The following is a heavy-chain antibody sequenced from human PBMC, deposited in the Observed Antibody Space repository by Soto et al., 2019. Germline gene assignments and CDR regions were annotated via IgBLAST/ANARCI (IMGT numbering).Heavy chain of an antibody. Sequence: ASVKVSCKASGYTFTSYAMHWVRQAPGQRLEWMGWINAGNGNTKYSQKFQGRVTITRDTSASTAYMELSSLRSEDTAVYYCARDRRYNWNNFDYWGQGTLVTVSS. CDR2: INAGNGNT. CDR3: ARDRRYNWNNFDY. D-gene: IGHD1-20*01. V-gene: IGHV1-3*01. J-gene: IGHJ4*02. CDR1: GYTFTSYA.